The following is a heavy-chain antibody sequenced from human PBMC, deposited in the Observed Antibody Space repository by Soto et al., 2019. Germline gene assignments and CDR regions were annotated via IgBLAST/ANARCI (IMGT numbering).Heavy chain of an antibody. V-gene: IGHV1-8*01. D-gene: IGHD2-21*02. CDR3: ARGVSCGGDCYRD. Sequence: QVQLVQSGAEVKKPGASVKVSCKASGYTFTSYDINWVRQATGHGLEWMGWMSPNSGNTGYAQKFQGRVTMTRDTSVGTAYMELSSLRSEDTAVYYCARGVSCGGDCYRDWGQGTPVTVSS. J-gene: IGHJ4*02. CDR2: MSPNSGNT. CDR1: GYTFTSYD.